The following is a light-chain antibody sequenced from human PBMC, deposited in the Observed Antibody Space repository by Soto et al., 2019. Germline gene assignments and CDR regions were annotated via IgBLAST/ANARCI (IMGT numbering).Light chain of an antibody. V-gene: IGKV1D-16*01. CDR3: QQYKSDSWT. CDR1: QGISVW. Sequence: IHMTQSPSSVAASLGDRVTIPXRASQGISVWLAWYQQERGXAPKXXXDYXSSLQRGGPSRLSGSGSGTEFTLTISSLQPDYFANYYCQQYKSDSWTFGQGTKVDI. CDR2: YXS. J-gene: IGKJ1*01.